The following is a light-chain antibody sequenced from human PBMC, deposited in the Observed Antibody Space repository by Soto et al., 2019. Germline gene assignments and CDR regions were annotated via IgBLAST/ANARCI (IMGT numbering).Light chain of an antibody. V-gene: IGLV1-40*01. Sequence: QSVLTQPPSVSGAPGQRVTISCTGSSSNIGAGYDVHWYQQLPGTAPKLLIYGNSNRPSGVPDRFSGSKSGTSASLAITGIQAEDEADYYCQSYDSSPRVVFGGGTKVTVL. CDR1: SSNIGAGYD. J-gene: IGLJ2*01. CDR3: QSYDSSPRVV. CDR2: GNS.